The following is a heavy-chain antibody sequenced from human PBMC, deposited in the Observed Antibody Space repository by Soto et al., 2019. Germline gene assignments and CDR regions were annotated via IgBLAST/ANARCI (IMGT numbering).Heavy chain of an antibody. J-gene: IGHJ5*02. Sequence: QVQLVQSGAEVKKPGSSVKVSCKASGDIFSSYAISWVRQAPGQGLEWMGGIIPASQTTNYAQKFQARVTITADKSTRTAYMELSSLRSEDTAVYYCAREGYYDRSGYYPGWFDPWGQGSLVTVSS. D-gene: IGHD3-22*01. CDR3: AREGYYDRSGYYPGWFDP. V-gene: IGHV1-69*06. CDR1: GDIFSSYA. CDR2: IIPASQTT.